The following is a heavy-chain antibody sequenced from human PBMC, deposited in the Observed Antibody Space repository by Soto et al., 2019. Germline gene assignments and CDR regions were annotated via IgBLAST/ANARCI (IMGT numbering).Heavy chain of an antibody. CDR1: GFTFSSYG. Sequence: GGSLRLSCAASGFTFSSYGMHWVRQAPGKGLEWVAVIWYDGSNKYYADSVKGRFTISRDNSKNTLYLQMNSLRAEDTALYYCASDRWWELQSDAFDIWGQGTMVTVSS. CDR2: IWYDGSNK. V-gene: IGHV3-33*01. J-gene: IGHJ3*02. D-gene: IGHD1-26*01. CDR3: ASDRWWELQSDAFDI.